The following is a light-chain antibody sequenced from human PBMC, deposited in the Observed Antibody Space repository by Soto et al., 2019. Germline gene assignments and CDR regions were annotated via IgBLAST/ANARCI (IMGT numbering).Light chain of an antibody. CDR2: GAS. J-gene: IGKJ3*01. CDR3: QQYGSSPFT. Sequence: EIVLTQSPGTLSLSPGERATLSCRASQSFSSSYLAWYQQKPGQAPRLLIYGASSRATGIPDRFSGSGSGTDFTIPISRLEPEDFAVYYCQQYGSSPFTFGPGTKVDIK. V-gene: IGKV3-20*01. CDR1: QSFSSSY.